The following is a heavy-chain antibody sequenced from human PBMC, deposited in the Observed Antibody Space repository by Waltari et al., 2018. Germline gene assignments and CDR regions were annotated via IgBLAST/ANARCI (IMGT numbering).Heavy chain of an antibody. V-gene: IGHV3-21*01. CDR2: ISSSSSYI. CDR3: ARDPYYYGSGGGAFDI. Sequence: EVQLVESGGGLVKPGGSLRLSCAASGFTFSSYSMNWVRQAPGKGLEWVSSISSSSSYIYYADSVKGRFTISRDNAKNSLYLQMNSLRAEDTAVYYCARDPYYYGSGGGAFDIWGQGTMVTVSS. J-gene: IGHJ3*02. D-gene: IGHD3-10*01. CDR1: GFTFSSYS.